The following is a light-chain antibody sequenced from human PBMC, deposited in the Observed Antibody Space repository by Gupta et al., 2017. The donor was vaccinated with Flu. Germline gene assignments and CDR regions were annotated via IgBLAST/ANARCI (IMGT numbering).Light chain of an antibody. CDR2: KAS. V-gene: IGKV1-5*03. CDR3: QQYNDYSPDA. Sequence: DIQMTQSPSTLSASVGDRVTITCRASQSISTWLAWYQHKPGKAPNLLIYKASSLESGVTSRFSGSGCGKELTLTISSRQQDDFASYYCQQYNDYSPDAFGQGTKLEI. CDR1: QSISTW. J-gene: IGKJ2*01.